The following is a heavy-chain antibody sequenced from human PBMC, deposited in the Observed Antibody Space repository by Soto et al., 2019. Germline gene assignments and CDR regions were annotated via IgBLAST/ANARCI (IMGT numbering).Heavy chain of an antibody. D-gene: IGHD5-12*01. J-gene: IGHJ6*02. CDR1: GYTFTNYD. CDR3: ARGGDVNYYHGMDV. CDR2: ISPYSGNT. Sequence: GASVKVSCKASGYTFTNYDIGWVRQAPGQGLEWMGWISPYSGNTKYAQKFQGRVTMTTDTSTTTAYMELRSLRSDDTAVYYCARGGDVNYYHGMDVWGQGTTVTVSS. V-gene: IGHV1-18*01.